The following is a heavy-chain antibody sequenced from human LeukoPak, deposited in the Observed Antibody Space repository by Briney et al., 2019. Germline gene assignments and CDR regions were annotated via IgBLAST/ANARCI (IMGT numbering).Heavy chain of an antibody. J-gene: IGHJ6*03. CDR3: ARTHSSGWYSVGYYYMDV. Sequence: ASVKVSCKASGYTFTRYYIHWVRQAPGQGLEWMGIINPNGGSTSYAQRFQGRVTMTRDMSTSTVYVELSSLRSEDTAVYYCARTHSSGWYSVGYYYMDVWGKGTTVTVSS. D-gene: IGHD6-19*01. V-gene: IGHV1-46*01. CDR2: INPNGGST. CDR1: GYTFTRYY.